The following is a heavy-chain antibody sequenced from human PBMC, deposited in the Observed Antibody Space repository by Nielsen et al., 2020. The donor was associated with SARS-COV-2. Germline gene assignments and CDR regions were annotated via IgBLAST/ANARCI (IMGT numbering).Heavy chain of an antibody. CDR3: AKDGVVRGDALDL. CDR2: VSASGGST. CDR1: GFTSNIYA. J-gene: IGHJ3*01. D-gene: IGHD3-10*01. V-gene: IGHV3-23*01. Sequence: GESLKISCAASGFTSNIYAMAWVRRAPGRGLQWVTGVSASGGSTYYTDSVKGRFSISIDNSKNTLFLQMHSLRVEDTALYYCAKDGVVRGDALDLWGQGTMVTVSS.